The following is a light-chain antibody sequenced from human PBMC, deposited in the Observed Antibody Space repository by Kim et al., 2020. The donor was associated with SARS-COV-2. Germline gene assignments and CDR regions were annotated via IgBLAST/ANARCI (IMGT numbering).Light chain of an antibody. V-gene: IGKV1-8*01. J-gene: IGKJ1*01. CDR1: QGISSY. CDR3: QQYYSYPWT. Sequence: ASTGDRVPITCRASQGISSYLAWYQQKPGNAPKLLIYAASTLQSGVPSRFSGSGSGTDFTLTISCLQSEDFATYYCQQYYSYPWTFGQGTKVDIK. CDR2: AAS.